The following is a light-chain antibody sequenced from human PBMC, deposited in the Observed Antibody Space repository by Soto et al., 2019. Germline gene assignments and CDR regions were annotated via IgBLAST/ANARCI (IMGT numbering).Light chain of an antibody. CDR1: QSVWLNY. CDR2: GAS. J-gene: IGKJ2*01. V-gene: IGKV3-20*01. Sequence: ENVLTQSPGTLSSSPGVRVTLSCRASQSVWLNYVGWYQQKPGQAPRLLIYGASIRATGIPDRFSSSASGTDFTITISRLKPEDSAVYCCQQYGGSPYTFGQRTKVEIK. CDR3: QQYGGSPYT.